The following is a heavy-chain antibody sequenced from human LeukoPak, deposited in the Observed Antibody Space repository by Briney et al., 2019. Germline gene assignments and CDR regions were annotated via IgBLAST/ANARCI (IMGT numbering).Heavy chain of an antibody. CDR1: GYTFSSYF. D-gene: IGHD1-1*01. V-gene: IGHV1-46*01. Sequence: ASVTVSFTASGYTFSSYFIHWVRQAPGQGLEWMGIINPSGGSTSYAQKFQGRVTMTSDMSTGIVYMELSSLISEGSAVYYCARGSRTIFYFDYWGQGTLVTVSS. J-gene: IGHJ4*02. CDR2: INPSGGST. CDR3: ARGSRTIFYFDY.